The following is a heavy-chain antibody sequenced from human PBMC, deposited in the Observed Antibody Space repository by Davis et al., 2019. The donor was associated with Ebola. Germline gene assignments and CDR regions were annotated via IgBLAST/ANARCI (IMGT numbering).Heavy chain of an antibody. CDR2: IYYSGST. CDR1: GGSVSSGSYY. V-gene: IGHV4-61*01. Sequence: SETLSLTCTVSGGSVSSGSYYWSWIRQPPGKGLEWIGYIYYSGSTNYNPSLKSRVTISVDMSKNQFSLKLSSVTAADTAVYYCARGRTTVTTWWFDPWGQGTLVTVSS. CDR3: ARGRTTVTTWWFDP. J-gene: IGHJ5*02. D-gene: IGHD4-17*01.